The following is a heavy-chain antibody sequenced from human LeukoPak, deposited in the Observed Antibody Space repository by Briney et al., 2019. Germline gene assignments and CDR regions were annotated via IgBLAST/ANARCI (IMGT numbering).Heavy chain of an antibody. CDR1: GFTFSSCW. CDR3: ARDVIGGDTLDS. CDR2: IVEDGSQK. D-gene: IGHD2-21*02. V-gene: IGHV3-7*01. J-gene: IGHJ4*02. Sequence: GGSLRLSCAASGFTFSSCWMTWVRQAPGKGLEWVASIVEDGSQKYYVDSVKGRFTISRDNAKNSLYLQMNSLEAEDTAVYYCARDVIGGDTLDSWGQGTLVTVSS.